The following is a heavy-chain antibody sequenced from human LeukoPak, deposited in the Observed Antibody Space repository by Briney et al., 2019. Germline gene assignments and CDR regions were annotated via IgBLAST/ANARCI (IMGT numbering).Heavy chain of an antibody. CDR1: GFTLSKYW. Sequence: WGSLRLSCAAPGFTLSKYWMSWGPPAPEKGVEWVANIKQDGRVKQYVDSMKGRFTISRDNAKNSLYLQMNSLRVEGTAVYYCARDRDDGGFEYWGQGTLVTVSS. CDR3: ARDRDDGGFEY. D-gene: IGHD4-23*01. CDR2: IKQDGRVK. J-gene: IGHJ4*02. V-gene: IGHV3-7*01.